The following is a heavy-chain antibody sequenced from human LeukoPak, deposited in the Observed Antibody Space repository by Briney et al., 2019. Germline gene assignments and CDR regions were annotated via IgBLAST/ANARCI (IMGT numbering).Heavy chain of an antibody. Sequence: PGGSLRLSCATSGFTFRRSYMTWVRQAPGKGLEWVSLIYAGGRVFYGDSVKGRFTISRDNLGNSVYLHMNSLRAEDTAVYYCARDRGGSGPTTTDYWGQGILVTVSS. CDR3: ARDRGGSGPTTTDY. D-gene: IGHD6-19*01. CDR1: GFTFRRSY. CDR2: IYAGGRV. J-gene: IGHJ4*02. V-gene: IGHV3-66*01.